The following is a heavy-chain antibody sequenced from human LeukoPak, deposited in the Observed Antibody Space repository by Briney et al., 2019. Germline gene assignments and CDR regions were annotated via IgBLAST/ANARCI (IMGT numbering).Heavy chain of an antibody. CDR3: ARAGQSDY. CDR2: ISGGSRTM. J-gene: IGHJ4*02. CDR1: GFTFTDYY. Sequence: GGSLRLSCAASGFTFTDYYMTWIRQAPGKGLEWVSSISGGSRTMRYADSVKGRFTTSRDNAKNSLFLQMNSLRAEDTAVYYCARAGQSDYWGQGTLVTVSS. V-gene: IGHV3-11*01.